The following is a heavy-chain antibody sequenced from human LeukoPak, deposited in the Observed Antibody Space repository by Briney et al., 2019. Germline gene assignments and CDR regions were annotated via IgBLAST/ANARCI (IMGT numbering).Heavy chain of an antibody. D-gene: IGHD3-16*02. V-gene: IGHV4-4*02. CDR2: IYHSGST. CDR3: ARHPYRTASGFDP. J-gene: IGHJ5*02. Sequence: SETLSLTCAVSGGSISSSNWWSWVRQPPGKGLEWIGEIYHSGSTNYNPSLKSRVTISVDKSKNQFSLKLSSVTAADTAVYYCARHPYRTASGFDPWGQGTLVTVSS. CDR1: GGSISSSNW.